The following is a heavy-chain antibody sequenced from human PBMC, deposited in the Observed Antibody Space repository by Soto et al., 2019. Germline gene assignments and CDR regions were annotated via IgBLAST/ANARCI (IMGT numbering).Heavy chain of an antibody. CDR2: VSGDGATT. Sequence: EVQLLESGGAVVQPGGSLRLSCAASGFTFSSYALSWVRQAPGKGLEWVSGVSGDGATTYYTDSVKGRFTISRDSFTNTLYLQMNSLRADDSAVYYCARDRTSSGRSTDLGYWGQGTLVTVSS. J-gene: IGHJ4*02. CDR1: GFTFSSYA. CDR3: ARDRTSSGRSTDLGY. V-gene: IGHV3-23*01. D-gene: IGHD6-19*01.